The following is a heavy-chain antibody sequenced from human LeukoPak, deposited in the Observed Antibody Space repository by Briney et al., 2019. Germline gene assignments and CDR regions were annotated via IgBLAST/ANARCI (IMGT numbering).Heavy chain of an antibody. Sequence: ASVKVSCKASGYTFTVYYIHWLRQAPGQGLEWMGWIIPNSGGTKYAQKFQDRVTMTRDTSISTAYMELSSLTYDDTAVYYCARDRSEHLGWFDPWGQGTLVTVSS. CDR3: ARDRSEHLGWFDP. J-gene: IGHJ5*02. D-gene: IGHD1-26*01. CDR2: IIPNSGGT. CDR1: GYTFTVYY. V-gene: IGHV1-2*02.